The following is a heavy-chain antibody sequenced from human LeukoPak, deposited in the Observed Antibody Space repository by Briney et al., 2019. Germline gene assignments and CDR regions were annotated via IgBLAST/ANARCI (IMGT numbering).Heavy chain of an antibody. Sequence: GASVKVSCKASGYTFTGYYMHSVRQAPGQGLEWMGWINPNSGGTNYAQKFQGRVTMTRDTSISTAYMELSRLRSDDTAVYYCARDPYDYVWGSYRYTEPIKTFDYWGQGTLVTVSS. V-gene: IGHV1-2*02. J-gene: IGHJ4*02. CDR1: GYTFTGYY. CDR2: INPNSGGT. CDR3: ARDPYDYVWGSYRYTEPIKTFDY. D-gene: IGHD3-16*02.